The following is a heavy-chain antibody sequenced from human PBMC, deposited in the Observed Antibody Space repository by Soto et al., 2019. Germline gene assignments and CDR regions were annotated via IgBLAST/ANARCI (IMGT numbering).Heavy chain of an antibody. D-gene: IGHD4-17*01. V-gene: IGHV1-18*04. J-gene: IGHJ4*02. CDR3: ASEVRFNYGGDFDY. CDR2: ISSFDGNT. CDR1: GYTLSSYN. Sequence: QVQLVQSGAEVKKPGASVKVSCKASGYTLSSYNINWVRQAPGQGLEWMGMISSFDGNTNYAQNLQGRVTMTTDTSANTAYMELRSLRSDDTAVYYCASEVRFNYGGDFDYWGQGTQVTVSS.